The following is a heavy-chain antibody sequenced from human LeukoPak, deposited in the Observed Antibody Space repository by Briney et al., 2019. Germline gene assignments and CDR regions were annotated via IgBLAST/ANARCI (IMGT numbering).Heavy chain of an antibody. CDR2: INPNSGGT. D-gene: IGHD3-10*01. J-gene: IGHJ5*02. CDR3: AREDSVRGANWFDP. V-gene: IGHV1-2*02. CDR1: GYTFTGCY. Sequence: ASVKVSCKASGYTFTGCYMHWVRQAPGQGLEWMGWINPNSGGTNYAQKFQGRVTMTRDTSISTAYMELSRLRSDDTAVYYCAREDSVRGANWFDPWGQGTLVTVSS.